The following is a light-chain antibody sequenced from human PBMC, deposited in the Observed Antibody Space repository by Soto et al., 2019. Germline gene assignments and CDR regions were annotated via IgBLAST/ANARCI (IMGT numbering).Light chain of an antibody. Sequence: EIVLTQSPGTLSLSPGERATLSCRASQSVSSSYLAWYQQKPGQAPRLHIYGASSRATGIPDRFSGSGSGTDFTLTISRLEPEDFAVYYCQQYGSSPLTFGGGINVEIK. CDR3: QQYGSSPLT. CDR1: QSVSSSY. J-gene: IGKJ4*01. CDR2: GAS. V-gene: IGKV3-20*01.